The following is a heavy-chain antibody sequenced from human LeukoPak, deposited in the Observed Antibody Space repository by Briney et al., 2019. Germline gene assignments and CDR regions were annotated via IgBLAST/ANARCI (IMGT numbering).Heavy chain of an antibody. CDR3: ANQVRGNFDWLIDY. Sequence: PGGSLRLSCAASGFTFSSYSMNWVRQAPGKGLEWVSYISSSSSTIYYADSVKGRFTISRDNAKNSLYLQMNSLRAEDTAVYYCANQVRGNFDWLIDYWGQGTLVTVSS. J-gene: IGHJ4*02. CDR2: ISSSSSTI. CDR1: GFTFSSYS. V-gene: IGHV3-48*01. D-gene: IGHD3-9*01.